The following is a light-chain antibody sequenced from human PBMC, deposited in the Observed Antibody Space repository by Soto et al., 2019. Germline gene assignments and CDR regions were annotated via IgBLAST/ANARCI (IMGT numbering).Light chain of an antibody. J-gene: IGKJ3*01. CDR1: QTIRSY. CDR3: QQSYSTPRFT. Sequence: DIQMTQSPSSLSASVGDRVTITCRASQTIRSYLNWYQQKPGKAPKLLIYAASSLQSGVPSRFSGSGSGAVFTLTISSLQPEDFATYYCQQSYSTPRFTFGPGTKVDIK. CDR2: AAS. V-gene: IGKV1-39*01.